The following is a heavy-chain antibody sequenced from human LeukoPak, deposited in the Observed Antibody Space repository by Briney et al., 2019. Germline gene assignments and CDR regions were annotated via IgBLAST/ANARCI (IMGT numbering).Heavy chain of an antibody. D-gene: IGHD2-21*01. V-gene: IGHV4-59*01. CDR3: ARVLFDDAFDI. Sequence: PSETLSLTCTVSGGSISGYYWSWIRQPPGKRLEWIGYIYYSGSTNYNPSLKSRVTISVDTSKNQFSLKLSSVTAADTAVYYCARVLFDDAFDIWAKGQWSPSLQ. CDR1: GGSISGYY. CDR2: IYYSGST. J-gene: IGHJ3*02.